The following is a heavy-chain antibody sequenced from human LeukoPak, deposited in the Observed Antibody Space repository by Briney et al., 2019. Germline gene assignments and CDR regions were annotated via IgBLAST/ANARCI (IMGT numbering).Heavy chain of an antibody. Sequence: GASVKVSCKASGYTFTGYYMHWVRQAPGQGLEWMGWINPNSGGTNYAQKFQGRVTMTRDTSISTAYMELSRLRSDDTAVYYCAREIQRVGGYSYGYPYWGQGTLVTVSS. CDR1: GYTFTGYY. J-gene: IGHJ4*02. D-gene: IGHD5-18*01. CDR3: AREIQRVGGYSYGYPY. V-gene: IGHV1-2*02. CDR2: INPNSGGT.